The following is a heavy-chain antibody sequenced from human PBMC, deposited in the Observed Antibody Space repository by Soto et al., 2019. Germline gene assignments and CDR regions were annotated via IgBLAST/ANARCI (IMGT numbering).Heavy chain of an antibody. Sequence: EVQLVESGGGLVQPGRSLRLSCAASGFTFDDYAMHWVRQAPGKGLEWVSGISWNSGSIGYADSVKGRFTISRDNAKNSLYLQMTSLRAEDAALYYCAKERGLVLSFYFDYWGQGTLVTVSS. CDR1: GFTFDDYA. J-gene: IGHJ4*02. V-gene: IGHV3-9*01. D-gene: IGHD6-19*01. CDR2: ISWNSGSI. CDR3: AKERGLVLSFYFDY.